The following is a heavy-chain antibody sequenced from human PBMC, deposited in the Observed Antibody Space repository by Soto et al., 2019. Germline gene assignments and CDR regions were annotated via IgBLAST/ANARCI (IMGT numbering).Heavy chain of an antibody. J-gene: IGHJ5*02. D-gene: IGHD3-3*01. V-gene: IGHV3-23*01. CDR2: ISGSGGST. CDR1: GFTFSSYA. CDR3: AKGPPITILAVDLFDP. Sequence: EVQLLESGGGLVQPGGSLRLSCEASGFTFSSYAMSWDRQAPGKGLEWVSAISGSGGSTYYADSVKGRFTISRDNSKNPLYLQMNSLRAEDTAVYYCAKGPPITILAVDLFDPWGQGTLVTVSS.